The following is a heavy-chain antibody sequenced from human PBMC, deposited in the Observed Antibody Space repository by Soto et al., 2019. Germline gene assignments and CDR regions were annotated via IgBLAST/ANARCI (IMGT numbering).Heavy chain of an antibody. CDR3: TKDSGWTSAD. Sequence: EVQLLESGGGLVQPGGSRRLSCAASGFTFRDYGMSWVRQAPGKGLEWVSGISGGATYYADSVKGRFVISRDDSKNTLYLEMDSVRVEETGVYYCTKDSGWTSADWGQGTLVTVSS. J-gene: IGHJ4*02. CDR1: GFTFRDYG. V-gene: IGHV3-23*01. D-gene: IGHD3-10*01. CDR2: ISGGAT.